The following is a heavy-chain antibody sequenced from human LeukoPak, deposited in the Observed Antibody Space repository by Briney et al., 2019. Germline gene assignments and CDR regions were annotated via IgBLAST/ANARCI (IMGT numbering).Heavy chain of an antibody. D-gene: IGHD5-12*01. CDR1: GGSVSSYY. J-gene: IGHJ4*02. Sequence: SETLSLTCTVSGGSVSSYYWSWIRQSPGKGLEWIGYIHHSGGTNYNPSLKSRAAISAETSKNQFSLKLRSVTAADTAVYYCARDGASGVDIVAHTFDYWGQGTLVTVSS. V-gene: IGHV4-59*02. CDR3: ARDGASGVDIVAHTFDY. CDR2: IHHSGGT.